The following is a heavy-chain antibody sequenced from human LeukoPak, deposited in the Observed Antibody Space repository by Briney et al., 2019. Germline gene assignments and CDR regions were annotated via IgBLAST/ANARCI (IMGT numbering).Heavy chain of an antibody. Sequence: SVKVSCKASGGTFSSYAISWVRQAPGQGLEWMGGIIPIFGTANYAQKFQGRVTITADESTSTAYMELSGLRSEDTAVYYCAREGPYYYDSSGYDYWGQGTLVTVSS. CDR1: GGTFSSYA. CDR2: IIPIFGTA. CDR3: AREGPYYYDSSGYDY. V-gene: IGHV1-69*13. D-gene: IGHD3-22*01. J-gene: IGHJ4*02.